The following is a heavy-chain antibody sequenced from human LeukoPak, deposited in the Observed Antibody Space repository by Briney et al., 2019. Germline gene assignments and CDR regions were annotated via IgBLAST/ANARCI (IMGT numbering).Heavy chain of an antibody. V-gene: IGHV1-69*05. CDR1: GGTFSSYA. CDR3: ARGVGGSYYYYYYMDV. J-gene: IGHJ6*03. CDR2: IIPIFGTA. Sequence: SVKVSCKASGGTFSSYAISWVRQAPGQGLEWMGGIIPIFGTANYAQQFKGRVTITTDESTSISYMELSSLRSEDTAVYYGARGVGGSYYYYYYMDVWGKGTTVTVSS. D-gene: IGHD1-26*01.